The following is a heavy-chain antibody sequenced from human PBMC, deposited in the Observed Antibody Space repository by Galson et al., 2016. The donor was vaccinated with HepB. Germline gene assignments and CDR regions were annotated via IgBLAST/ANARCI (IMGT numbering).Heavy chain of an antibody. CDR1: GYTFTTSG. CDR2: ISTYSGNT. D-gene: IGHD2/OR15-2a*01. V-gene: IGHV1-18*01. Sequence: SVKVSCKASGYTFTTSGISWVRQAPGQGLEWMGWISTYSGNTKYAQKFQGGLTLTTDSSTTTAYMELRSLSFDDTALYYCAREVQYRFDSWGQGTLVTVSS. CDR3: AREVQYRFDS. J-gene: IGHJ4*02.